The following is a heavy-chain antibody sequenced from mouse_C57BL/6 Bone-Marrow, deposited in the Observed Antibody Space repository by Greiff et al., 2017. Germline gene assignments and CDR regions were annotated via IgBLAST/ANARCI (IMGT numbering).Heavy chain of an antibody. CDR2: IHPSDSDT. D-gene: IGHD1-1*01. Sequence: VKLQQSGAELVKPGASVKVSCKASGYTFTSYWMHWVKQRPGQGLEWIGRIHPSDSDTNYNQKFKGKATLTVDKSSSTAYMQLSSLTSEDSAVYYCAIPLYYYGSQTPYAMDYWGQGTSVTVSS. J-gene: IGHJ4*01. V-gene: IGHV1-74*01. CDR3: AIPLYYYGSQTPYAMDY. CDR1: GYTFTSYW.